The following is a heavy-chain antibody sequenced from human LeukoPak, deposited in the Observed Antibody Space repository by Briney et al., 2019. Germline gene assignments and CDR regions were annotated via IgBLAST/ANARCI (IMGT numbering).Heavy chain of an antibody. D-gene: IGHD3-10*01. CDR2: ISGSGGST. CDR3: AKDGIDSGDPNGFDP. Sequence: PGGSLRPSCAASGFTFNSYAMSWVRQAAGKGLEWVLSISGSGGSTYYADSVKGRFTISRDSSKNMLYLQMNILRAEDTAIYYCAKDGIDSGDPNGFDPWGQGTLVTVSS. J-gene: IGHJ5*02. V-gene: IGHV3-23*01. CDR1: GFTFNSYA.